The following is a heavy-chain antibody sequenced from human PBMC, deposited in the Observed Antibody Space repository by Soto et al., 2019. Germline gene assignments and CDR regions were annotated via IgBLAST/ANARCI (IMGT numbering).Heavy chain of an antibody. CDR3: AREQSVVVTAIADYYGMDV. D-gene: IGHD2-21*02. Sequence: QVQLVQSGAEVKKPGSSVKVSCKASGGTFSSYAISWVRQAPGQGLEWMGGIIPIFGTANYAQKFQGRVTITADESTSTAYMELSSLRSEDTAVYYCAREQSVVVTAIADYYGMDVWGQGTTVTVSS. J-gene: IGHJ6*02. CDR1: GGTFSSYA. V-gene: IGHV1-69*01. CDR2: IIPIFGTA.